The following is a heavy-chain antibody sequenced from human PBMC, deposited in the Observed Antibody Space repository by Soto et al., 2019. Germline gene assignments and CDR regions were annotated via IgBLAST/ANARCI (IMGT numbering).Heavy chain of an antibody. Sequence: QVQLVQSGAEVKKPGSSVKVSCKASGGTFSIYAVSWVRQAPGQGLEWMGGIIPIIDTRHYAQSFPGRITITGDDATITAYMALSSLISEYTAVYYCARDLGSGYDPGDYWGQGTLVTVSS. V-gene: IGHV1-69*12. CDR2: IIPIIDTR. CDR3: ARDLGSGYDPGDY. CDR1: GGTFSIYA. D-gene: IGHD5-12*01. J-gene: IGHJ4*02.